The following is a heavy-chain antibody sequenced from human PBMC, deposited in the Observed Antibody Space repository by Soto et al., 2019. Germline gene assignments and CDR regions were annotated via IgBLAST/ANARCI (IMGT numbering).Heavy chain of an antibody. J-gene: IGHJ4*02. Sequence: GGSLRLSCAASGFTFSSYDMHWVRQATGKGLEWVSAIGTAGETYYPGSVKGRFTITRENAKNSWYLQMNSMRAGDTAVYYCARVVGCSGGSCYYYFDYWGQGTMVTVSS. CDR3: ARVVGCSGGSCYYYFDY. V-gene: IGHV3-13*01. CDR2: IGTAGET. CDR1: GFTFSSYD. D-gene: IGHD2-15*01.